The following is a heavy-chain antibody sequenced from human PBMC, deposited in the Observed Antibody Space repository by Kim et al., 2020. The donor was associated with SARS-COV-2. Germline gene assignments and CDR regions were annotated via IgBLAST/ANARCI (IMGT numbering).Heavy chain of an antibody. Sequence: GGSLRLSCAASGFTFRSYSMNWVRQAPGEGLEFVSYISATGGTIYYAASVKGRFTISRDNAKNSLYLQMNSLRDEDTAVYYCASIPDYSNSDSYFDLWGRGTLVTVSS. CDR3: ASIPDYSNSDSYFDL. J-gene: IGHJ2*01. V-gene: IGHV3-48*02. CDR1: GFTFRSYS. CDR2: ISATGGTI. D-gene: IGHD4-4*01.